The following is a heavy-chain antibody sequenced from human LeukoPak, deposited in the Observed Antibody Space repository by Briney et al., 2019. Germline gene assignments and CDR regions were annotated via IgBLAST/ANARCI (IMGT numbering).Heavy chain of an antibody. D-gene: IGHD2-15*01. Sequence: ASVKVSCKASGYTFTGCYMHWVRQAPGQGLEWMGWINPNSGGTNYAQKFQGRVTMTRDTFISTAYMELSRLRSDDTAVYYCAREAVVAATFDYWGQGTLVTVSS. V-gene: IGHV1-2*02. CDR1: GYTFTGCY. CDR2: INPNSGGT. CDR3: AREAVVAATFDY. J-gene: IGHJ4*02.